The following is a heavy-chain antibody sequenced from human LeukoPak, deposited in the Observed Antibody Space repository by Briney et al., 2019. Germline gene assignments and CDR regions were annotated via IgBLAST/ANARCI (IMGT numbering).Heavy chain of an antibody. V-gene: IGHV3-9*01. CDR2: ISWNSGSI. Sequence: GGSLRLSCAASGCTFDDYAMHGVRQAPGKGREGVSGISWNSGSIGYADSVRGRFTISRDNAKNSLYLQMNSLSAEDTALYYCAKDKAVAAAGLFDYWGQGTLVTVSS. J-gene: IGHJ4*02. CDR3: AKDKAVAAAGLFDY. CDR1: GCTFDDYA. D-gene: IGHD6-13*01.